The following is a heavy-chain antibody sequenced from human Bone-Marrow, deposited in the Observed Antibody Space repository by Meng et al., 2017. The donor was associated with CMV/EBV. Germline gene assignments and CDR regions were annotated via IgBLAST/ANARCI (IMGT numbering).Heavy chain of an antibody. V-gene: IGHV3-20*04. CDR1: GLNFDDYG. CDR2: VNWNGGST. Sequence: GGSLRLSCAASGLNFDDYGMNWVRQAPGRGLEWVSGVNWNGGSTAYAGSVKGRFTISRDNAKNSLYLQMDSLRAEDTALYYCARGLVVWGQGTTVTVSS. CDR3: ARGLVV. J-gene: IGHJ6*02.